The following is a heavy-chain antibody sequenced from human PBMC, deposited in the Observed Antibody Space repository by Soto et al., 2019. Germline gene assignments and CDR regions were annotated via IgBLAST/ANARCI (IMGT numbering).Heavy chain of an antibody. CDR1: GDSINSDKYY. CDR3: ARLEGLATISYYFNF. J-gene: IGHJ4*02. D-gene: IGHD3-9*01. CDR2: IYFRGNT. Sequence: SETLSLTCSVSGDSINSDKYYWGWIRQPPGKGLEWIGSIYFRGNTYYNPSLQTRVTISLDMSKSQFSLKLNSVTAADSAGYFCARLEGLATISYYFNFWGQRALVTVSS. V-gene: IGHV4-39*01.